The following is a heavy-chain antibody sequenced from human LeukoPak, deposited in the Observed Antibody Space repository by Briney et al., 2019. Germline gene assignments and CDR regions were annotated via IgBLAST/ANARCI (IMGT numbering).Heavy chain of an antibody. CDR1: GGSISSYY. D-gene: IGHD3-22*01. CDR2: IYYCGST. J-gene: IGHJ2*01. CDR3: ARLGLRDDSSANRYFDL. Sequence: SETLSLTCTVSGGSISSYYWSWIRQPPGKGLEWIGYIYYCGSTNYNPSLKSRVTISVDTSKNQFSLKLSSVTAADTAVYYCARLGLRDDSSANRYFDLWGRGTLVTVSS. V-gene: IGHV4-59*08.